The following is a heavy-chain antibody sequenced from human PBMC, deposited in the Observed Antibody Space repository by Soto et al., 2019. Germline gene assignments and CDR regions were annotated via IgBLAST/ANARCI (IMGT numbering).Heavy chain of an antibody. CDR1: GGRFSRYT. J-gene: IGHJ4*02. Sequence: KGAWKAAGGRFSRYTIAWLRQAPGQGLEWMGGITPMFGTPNYAQKFQGRVTITADESTSTAYMELSSLRSEDTAMYYCARDGTLYDSIAYCYLYWGQGTLGTVSS. CDR2: ITPMFGTP. D-gene: IGHD3-22*01. CDR3: ARDGTLYDSIAYCYLY. V-gene: IGHV1-69*01.